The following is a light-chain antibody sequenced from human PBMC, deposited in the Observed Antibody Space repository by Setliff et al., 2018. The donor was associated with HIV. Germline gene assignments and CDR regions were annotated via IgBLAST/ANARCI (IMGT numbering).Light chain of an antibody. J-gene: IGLJ2*01. CDR3: SSYTSSTTVI. CDR2: DVY. CDR1: RNDVGTYNF. V-gene: IGLV2-14*03. Sequence: QSALAQPASVSGSPGQSITLSCTGTRNDVGTYNFVSWYQQHPGTAPKVLIFDVYNRPSGVSDRFSGSKSGNTASLTISGLQTEDEADYYCSSYTSSTTVIFGGGTKVTVL.